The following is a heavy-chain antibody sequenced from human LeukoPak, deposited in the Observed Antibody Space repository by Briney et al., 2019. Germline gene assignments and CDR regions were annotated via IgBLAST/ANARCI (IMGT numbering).Heavy chain of an antibody. CDR1: GYSFTDYY. CDR3: ARVTRTGEGDY. J-gene: IGHJ4*02. Sequence: EASVKVSCKASGYSFTDYYMHWVRQAPGQGLEWMGWINPNSGGTNYAQKFQGRVTMTRDTSISTAYMELSRLRSDDTAVYYCARVTRTGEGDYWGQGTLVTVSS. D-gene: IGHD3-10*01. CDR2: INPNSGGT. V-gene: IGHV1-2*02.